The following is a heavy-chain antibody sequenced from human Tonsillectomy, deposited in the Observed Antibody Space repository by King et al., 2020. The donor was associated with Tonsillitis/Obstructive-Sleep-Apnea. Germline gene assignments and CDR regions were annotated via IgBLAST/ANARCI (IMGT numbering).Heavy chain of an antibody. D-gene: IGHD4-17*01. Sequence: QLQESGPGLVKPSETLSLTCTVSGGSVSSGSYYWSWIRQPPGKGLECIGYIYYSGSTNYNPSLKSRVTISVDTSKNQFSLKLSSVTAADTAVYYCARVGGYGDYGSDAFDIWGQGTMVTVSS. CDR1: GGSVSSGSYY. V-gene: IGHV4-61*01. CDR2: IYYSGST. CDR3: ARVGGYGDYGSDAFDI. J-gene: IGHJ3*02.